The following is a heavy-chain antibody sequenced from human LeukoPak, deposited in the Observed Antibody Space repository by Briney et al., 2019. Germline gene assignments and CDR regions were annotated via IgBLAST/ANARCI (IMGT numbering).Heavy chain of an antibody. Sequence: PSETLSLTCTVSGGSISSYYWSWIRQPAGKGLEWIGRIYTSGSTNYNPSLKSRVTMSVDTSKNQFSLKLSSVTAADTAVYYCARGAGILTGYSPPRWFDPWGQGTAVTVSS. D-gene: IGHD3-9*01. CDR3: ARGAGILTGYSPPRWFDP. J-gene: IGHJ5*02. CDR1: GGSISSYY. CDR2: IYTSGST. V-gene: IGHV4-4*07.